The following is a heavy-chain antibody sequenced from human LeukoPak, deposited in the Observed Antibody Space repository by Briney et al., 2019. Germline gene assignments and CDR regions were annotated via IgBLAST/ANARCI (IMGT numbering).Heavy chain of an antibody. CDR1: GYSISSGYY. CDR3: ARDGITGTTSSEFDP. V-gene: IGHV4-38-2*02. J-gene: IGHJ5*02. CDR2: IYHSGST. Sequence: SETLSLTCTVSGYSISSGYYWGWIQQPPGKGLEWIGSIYHSGSTYYNPSLKSRVTISVDTSKNQFSLKLSSVTAADTAVYYCARDGITGTTSSEFDPWGQGTLVTVSS. D-gene: IGHD1-7*01.